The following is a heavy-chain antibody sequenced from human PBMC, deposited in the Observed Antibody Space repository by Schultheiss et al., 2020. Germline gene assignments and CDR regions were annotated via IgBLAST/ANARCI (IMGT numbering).Heavy chain of an antibody. CDR1: GYTFTGYY. J-gene: IGHJ4*02. D-gene: IGHD3-22*01. Sequence: ASVKVSGKASGYTFTGYYMHWVRQAPGQGLEWMGWINPNSGGTNYAQKFQGRVTMTRNTSISTAYMELSSLRSEDTAVYYCASEGDYYDSSGYYHFDYWGQGTLVTVSS. V-gene: IGHV1-2*02. CDR2: INPNSGGT. CDR3: ASEGDYYDSSGYYHFDY.